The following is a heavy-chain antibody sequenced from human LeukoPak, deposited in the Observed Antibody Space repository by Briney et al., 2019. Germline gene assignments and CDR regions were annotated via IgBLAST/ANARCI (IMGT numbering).Heavy chain of an antibody. CDR1: GGSFSGYY. D-gene: IGHD3-10*01. CDR2: IYHSGST. V-gene: IGHV4-34*01. Sequence: SETLSLTCAVYGGSFSGYYWSWIRQPPGKGLEWIGSIYHSGSTYYNPSLKSRVTISVDTSKNQFSLKLSSVTAADTAVYYCAGDWGYYYGSGTPKAFDYWGQGTLVTVSS. CDR3: AGDWGYYYGSGTPKAFDY. J-gene: IGHJ4*02.